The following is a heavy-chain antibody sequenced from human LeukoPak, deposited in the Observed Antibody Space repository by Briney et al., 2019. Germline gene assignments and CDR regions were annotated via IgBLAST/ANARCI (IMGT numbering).Heavy chain of an antibody. V-gene: IGHV1-2*02. CDR3: ADPTYSGSYGGL. CDR1: GYTFTGYY. D-gene: IGHD1-26*01. J-gene: IGHJ3*01. CDR2: INPNSGGT. Sequence: ASVKVSCKASGYTFTGYYMHWVRQAPGQGLGWMGWINPNSGGTNYAQKFQGRVTMTRDTSISTAYMELSSLRSEDTAVYYCADPTYSGSYGGLWGQGTMVTVSS.